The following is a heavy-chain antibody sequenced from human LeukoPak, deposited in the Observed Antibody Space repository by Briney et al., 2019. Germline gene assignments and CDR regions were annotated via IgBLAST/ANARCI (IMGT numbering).Heavy chain of an antibody. J-gene: IGHJ4*02. Sequence: GASVKVSCKPSGYTFTGYFIHWVRQAPGQGLEWMGWINPNSGGTNYAQKFQGRVTMTRDTSISTAYMELSRLISDDTAVYYCARLGYSSGSDNWGQGTLVTVSS. CDR2: INPNSGGT. V-gene: IGHV1-2*02. CDR3: ARLGYSSGSDN. CDR1: GYTFTGYF. D-gene: IGHD6-19*01.